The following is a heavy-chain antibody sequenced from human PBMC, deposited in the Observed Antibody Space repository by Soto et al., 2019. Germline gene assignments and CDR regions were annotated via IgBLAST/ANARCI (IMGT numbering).Heavy chain of an antibody. D-gene: IGHD1-7*01. J-gene: IGHJ5*02. V-gene: IGHV3-23*01. Sequence: HPGGSLRLSCAASGFTFSSYAMSWVRQAPGKGLEWVSAISGSGGSTYYADSVKGRFTISRDNSKNTLYLQMNSLRAEDTAVYYCAKFISGQLELGDQTDNWFDPWGQGTLVTVSS. CDR3: AKFISGQLELGDQTDNWFDP. CDR2: ISGSGGST. CDR1: GFTFSSYA.